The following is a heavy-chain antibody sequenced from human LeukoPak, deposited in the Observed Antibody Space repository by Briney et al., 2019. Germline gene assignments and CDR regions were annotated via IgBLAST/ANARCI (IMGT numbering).Heavy chain of an antibody. J-gene: IGHJ6*02. Sequence: GGSLRLSCAASGFTFSSYAMSWVRQAPGKGLEWVSAISDSDGSTYYADSVKGRFTISRDNSKNTLYLQMNSLRAEDTAVYYCARVDIVGALDYYYGMDVWGQGTTVTVSS. V-gene: IGHV3-23*01. CDR2: ISDSDGST. D-gene: IGHD1-26*01. CDR3: ARVDIVGALDYYYGMDV. CDR1: GFTFSSYA.